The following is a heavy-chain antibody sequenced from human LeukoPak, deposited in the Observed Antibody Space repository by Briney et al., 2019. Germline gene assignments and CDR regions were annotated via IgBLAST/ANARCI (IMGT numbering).Heavy chain of an antibody. J-gene: IGHJ3*02. CDR2: ISAYNGNT. D-gene: IGHD3-22*01. CDR3: ATGTYYYDILSRDAFDI. CDR1: GYTFTSYG. V-gene: IGHV1-18*01. Sequence: ASVKVSCKASGYTFTSYGISWVRQAPGQGLEWMGWISAYNGNTNYAQKLQGRVTMTEDTSTDTAYMELSSLRSEDTAVYYCATGTYYYDILSRDAFDIWGQGTMVTVSS.